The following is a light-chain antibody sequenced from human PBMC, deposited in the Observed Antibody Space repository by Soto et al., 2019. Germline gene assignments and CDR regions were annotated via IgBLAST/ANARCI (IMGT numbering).Light chain of an antibody. Sequence: ERVLTQSPGILSLSPGERAIISCRASQTIRNRYLAWYQQKPGQAPRLLIFGASSRATGIPDRFSGSGSGTDFTLTISRLEPEDFAVYYCQQDYNLPLTFGGGTKVDIK. CDR2: GAS. V-gene: IGKV3-20*01. CDR1: QTIRNRY. CDR3: QQDYNLPLT. J-gene: IGKJ4*01.